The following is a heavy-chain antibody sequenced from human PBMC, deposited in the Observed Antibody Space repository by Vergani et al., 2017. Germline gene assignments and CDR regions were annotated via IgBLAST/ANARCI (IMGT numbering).Heavy chain of an antibody. CDR2: IYSGGST. Sequence: EVQLVESGGGLVQPGGSLRLSCAASGFTVSSNYMSWVRQAPGKGLEWVSVIYSGGSTYYADSVKGRVTISRDNSKNTPYLQMNSLIAEDTAVYYCARDARSRSALYCYYGMDVWGQGTTVTVSS. CDR3: ARDARSRSALYCYYGMDV. V-gene: IGHV3-66*02. CDR1: GFTVSSNY. D-gene: IGHD3-16*01. J-gene: IGHJ6*02.